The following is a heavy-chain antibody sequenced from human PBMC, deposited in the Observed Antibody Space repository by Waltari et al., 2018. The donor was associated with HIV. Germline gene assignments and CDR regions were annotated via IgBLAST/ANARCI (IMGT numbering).Heavy chain of an antibody. CDR3: ARVGCTGTSCFNAFDL. Sequence: QVQLVQSGAEVKKPGASVKVSCKASGYSFTSYGISWVRQAPGQGVEWMGWSSAYNGNTSNAQKLQVRSTRTTDTSTSTAYMDLRSLRSDDTAVDYCARVGCTGTSCFNAFDLWGQGTLVTVSS. J-gene: IGHJ4*02. V-gene: IGHV1-18*01. CDR1: GYSFTSYG. D-gene: IGHD2-2*01. CDR2: SSAYNGNT.